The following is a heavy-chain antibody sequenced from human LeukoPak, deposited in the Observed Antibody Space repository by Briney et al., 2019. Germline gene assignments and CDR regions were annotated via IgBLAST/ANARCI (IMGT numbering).Heavy chain of an antibody. Sequence: SETLSLTCAVYGGSFSGYYWSWIRQPPGKGLEWIGEINHSGSTNYNPSLKSRVTISVDTSKNQFSLKLSSVTAADTAVYYCAGGLEGIAAAGLIDYWGQGTLVTVSS. J-gene: IGHJ4*02. D-gene: IGHD6-25*01. CDR2: INHSGST. CDR1: GGSFSGYY. V-gene: IGHV4-34*01. CDR3: AGGLEGIAAAGLIDY.